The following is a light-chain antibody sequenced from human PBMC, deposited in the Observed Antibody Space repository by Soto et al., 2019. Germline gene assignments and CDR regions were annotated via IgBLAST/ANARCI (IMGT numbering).Light chain of an antibody. V-gene: IGKV1-39*01. CDR3: QQTYSTPYT. CDR2: GAS. J-gene: IGKJ2*01. CDR1: QTISNF. Sequence: DIQMTQSPSSLSASVGDRITITCRASQTISNFLNWYHQRPGKAPKLLIFGASSLQSGVPSKFTGSGSGTDFTITISDLQPEDFATYYCQQTYSTPYTFGQGTNLEIK.